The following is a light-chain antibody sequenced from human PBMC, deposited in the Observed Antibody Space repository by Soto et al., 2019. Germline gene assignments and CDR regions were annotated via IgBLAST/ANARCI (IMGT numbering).Light chain of an antibody. CDR2: WAS. CDR1: QSVLYTSNSKNY. J-gene: IGKJ5*01. CDR3: RKYYSVPIT. Sequence: DIVMTQSPDSLAVSLGERATINCKSSQSVLYTSNSKNYIAWYQQKSGQPPKLLIYWASTRESGVPDRFSGGGSGTDFTLTISSLQAEDVAVYDCRKYYSVPITFGQGTRLEIK. V-gene: IGKV4-1*01.